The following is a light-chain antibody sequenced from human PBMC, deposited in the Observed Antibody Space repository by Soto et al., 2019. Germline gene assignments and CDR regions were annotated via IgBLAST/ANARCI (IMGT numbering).Light chain of an antibody. CDR2: QAS. J-gene: IGKJ1*01. CDR1: QSISTY. V-gene: IGKV1-5*03. Sequence: DLQMTQSPSTLSASVGDRDTITCRASQSISTYLAWYQQKPGKAPKVLIYQASSLESGVPSRFSGSGSGTEFTLTISSLQPDDFATYYCQQYYSSSWTFGQGTKVEI. CDR3: QQYYSSSWT.